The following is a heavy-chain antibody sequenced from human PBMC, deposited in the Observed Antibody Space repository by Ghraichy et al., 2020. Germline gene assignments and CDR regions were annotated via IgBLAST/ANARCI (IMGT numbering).Heavy chain of an antibody. V-gene: IGHV1-18*01. CDR1: GYSFTSYG. Sequence: ASVKVSCKTSGYSFTSYGINWVRQAPGQGLEWMGLINTSNGNTHSAQKLQGRVTMTTDTSTGTVYMELTSLTYDDTAVYYCARGINYFDPWGQGTLVTVSS. CDR2: INTSNGNT. J-gene: IGHJ5*02. D-gene: IGHD1-7*01. CDR3: ARGINYFDP.